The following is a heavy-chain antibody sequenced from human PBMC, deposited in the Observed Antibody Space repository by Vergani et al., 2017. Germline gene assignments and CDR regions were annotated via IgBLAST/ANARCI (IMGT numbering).Heavy chain of an antibody. CDR3: ARDSLRGRGYYYGMDV. J-gene: IGHJ6*02. CDR2: ISAYIANT. Sequence: QVQLVQSGAEVKKPGASVKVSCKASGYTFTSYGITWVRQAPGQGLEWMGWISAYIANTNYAQNLQGRVTRTTDTSTSTVHMELRSLRSNDTAVYYCARDSLRGRGYYYGMDVWGQGTTVTVSS. V-gene: IGHV1-18*01. D-gene: IGHD3-10*01. CDR1: GYTFTSYG.